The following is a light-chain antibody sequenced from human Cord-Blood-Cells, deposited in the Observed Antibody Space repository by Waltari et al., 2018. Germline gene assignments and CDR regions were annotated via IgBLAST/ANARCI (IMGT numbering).Light chain of an antibody. CDR1: QSLLDSDDGNTY. Sequence: DIVMTQTPLSLPITPGEPAPIPCWTSQSLLDSDDGNTYLDWYLQKPGQSPHPLIYTLSDRASVVPVRFSGSGAGTDFTRKISRVEAEDVGVYYCMQRIEFPWTFGQGTKVEIK. CDR3: MQRIEFPWT. J-gene: IGKJ1*01. CDR2: TLS. V-gene: IGKV2-40*01.